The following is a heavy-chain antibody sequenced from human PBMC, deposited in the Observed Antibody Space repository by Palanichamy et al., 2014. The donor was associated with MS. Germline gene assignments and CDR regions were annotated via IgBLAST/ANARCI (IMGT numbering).Heavy chain of an antibody. D-gene: IGHD4-17*01. V-gene: IGHV3-53*01. CDR3: ARDLLGTVTEDY. CDR2: IYSGGST. J-gene: IGHJ4*02. CDR1: GFTVSSNY. Sequence: EVQLVESGGGLIQPGGSLRLSCAASGFTVSSNYMSWVRQAPGKGLEWVSVIYSGGSTYYADSVKGRFTTSRDNSKNTLYLQMNSLRAEDTAVYYCARDLLGTVTEDYWGQGTLVTVSS.